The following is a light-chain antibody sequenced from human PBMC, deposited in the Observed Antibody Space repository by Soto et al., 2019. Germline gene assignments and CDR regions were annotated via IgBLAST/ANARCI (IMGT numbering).Light chain of an antibody. J-gene: IGLJ2*01. Sequence: SYELTQPPSVSVSPGQTASITCSGDKLANKYACWYQQKPGQPPVLVIYQDTKRPSGIPERFSGSNSGNTATLTISGTQAMDEADYYCQAWDSSTVVFGGGTKLTVL. V-gene: IGLV3-1*01. CDR2: QDT. CDR1: KLANKY. CDR3: QAWDSSTVV.